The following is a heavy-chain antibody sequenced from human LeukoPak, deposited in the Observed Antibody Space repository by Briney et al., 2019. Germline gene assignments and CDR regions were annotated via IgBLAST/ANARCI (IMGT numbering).Heavy chain of an antibody. CDR3: ARGGGDYGDYVQRN. D-gene: IGHD4-17*01. J-gene: IGHJ4*02. Sequence: SETLSLTCAVYGGSFSGYYWSWIRQLPGKGLEWIGEINHSGSTNYNPSLKSRVTISVDTSKNQFSLKLSSVTAADTAVYYCARGGGDYGDYVQRNWGQGTLVTVSS. CDR2: INHSGST. CDR1: GGSFSGYY. V-gene: IGHV4-34*01.